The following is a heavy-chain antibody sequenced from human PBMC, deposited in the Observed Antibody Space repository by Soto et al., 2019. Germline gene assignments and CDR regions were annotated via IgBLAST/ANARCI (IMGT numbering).Heavy chain of an antibody. CDR3: AKVHGSGTYYNFPDY. D-gene: IGHD3-10*01. CDR1: GFTFRTYA. Sequence: GGSLRLSCAASGFTFRTYAMSWVRQAPGKGLEWVSTITDSGCSTYYAASVKGRFTISRDNSENTLYLLMNSLSAEETALYYCAKVHGSGTYYNFPDYWGQGTLFTVSS. CDR2: ITDSGCST. J-gene: IGHJ4*02. V-gene: IGHV3-23*01.